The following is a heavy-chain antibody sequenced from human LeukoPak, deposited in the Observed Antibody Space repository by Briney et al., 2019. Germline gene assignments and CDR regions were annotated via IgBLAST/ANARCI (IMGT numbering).Heavy chain of an antibody. CDR3: ARGLYSSSWYYFDY. V-gene: IGHV4-61*02. Sequence: SQTLSLTCTVSGGSISSGSYYWSWIRQPAGKGLEWIGRIYTSGSTYYNPSLKSRVTISVDTSKNQFSLKLSSVTAADTAVYYCARGLYSSSWYYFDYWGQGTLVTVSS. D-gene: IGHD6-13*01. CDR1: GGSISSGSYY. J-gene: IGHJ4*02. CDR2: IYTSGST.